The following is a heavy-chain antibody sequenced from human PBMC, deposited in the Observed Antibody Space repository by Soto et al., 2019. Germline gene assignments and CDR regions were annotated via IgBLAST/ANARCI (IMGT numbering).Heavy chain of an antibody. Sequence: QVQLVESGGGLGKPGGSLRLSCTASGFTFTDHYRTWIRQAPGKGLEWVSYINIRGSNIYYAASVRGRFTISRDNAKNSVYLQMSRLRAEDTVIYYCAGDMRGANGGQGTLVIVSS. J-gene: IGHJ4*02. CDR3: AGDMRGAN. CDR2: INIRGSNI. CDR1: GFTFTDHY. V-gene: IGHV3-11*01. D-gene: IGHD3-10*01.